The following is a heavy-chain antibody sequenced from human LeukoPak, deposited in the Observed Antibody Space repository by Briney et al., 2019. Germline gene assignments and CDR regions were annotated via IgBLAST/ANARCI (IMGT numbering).Heavy chain of an antibody. CDR2: IISDGSST. CDR1: GFTFSTKW. Sequence: GGSLRLSCAASGFTFSTKWMHWVRQAPGKGLVWVSRIISDGSSTIYADSVKGRFTISRDNAKNTLYLQMNSLRAEDTSVYYCARVGSTDSPHAFDIWGQGTMVTVSS. V-gene: IGHV3-74*01. D-gene: IGHD2-21*02. CDR3: ARVGSTDSPHAFDI. J-gene: IGHJ3*02.